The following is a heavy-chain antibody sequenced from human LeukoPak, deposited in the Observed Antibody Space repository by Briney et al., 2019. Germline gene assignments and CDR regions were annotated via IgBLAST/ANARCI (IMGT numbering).Heavy chain of an antibody. Sequence: SETLSLTCAVYGGSFSGYYWSWIRQPPGKGLEWIGEINHSGSTNYNPSLKSRVTISVDTSKNQFSLKLSSVTAADTPVYYCARGRAAARQVYYYGMDVWGQGTTVTVSS. V-gene: IGHV4-34*01. J-gene: IGHJ6*02. CDR2: INHSGST. CDR3: ARGRAAARQVYYYGMDV. CDR1: GGSFSGYY. D-gene: IGHD6-6*01.